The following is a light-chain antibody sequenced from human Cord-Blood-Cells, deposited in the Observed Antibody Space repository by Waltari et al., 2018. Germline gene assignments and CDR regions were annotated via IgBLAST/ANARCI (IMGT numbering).Light chain of an antibody. Sequence: QSALTQPPSASGSPGQSLTISCTEASSDVGGYNYVSWYQQHPGKAPKLMIYEVSKRPSGVPDRFSGSKSGNTASLTVSGLQAEDEADYYCSSYAGSNNVVFGGGTKLTVL. CDR2: EVS. V-gene: IGLV2-8*01. CDR3: SSYAGSNNVV. CDR1: SSDVGGYNY. J-gene: IGLJ2*01.